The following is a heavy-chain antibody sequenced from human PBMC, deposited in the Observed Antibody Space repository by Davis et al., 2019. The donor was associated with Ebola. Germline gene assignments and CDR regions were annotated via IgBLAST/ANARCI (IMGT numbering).Heavy chain of an antibody. CDR1: GFMFSSYV. CDR2: LGTSADT. V-gene: IGHV3-23*01. CDR3: AKDTSNIWFDV. J-gene: IGHJ3*01. D-gene: IGHD1-26*01. Sequence: PGGSLRLSCAASGFMFSSYVMSWVRQAPGKGLEWVSTLGTSADTYYADSVKGRFTISRDNSKSTLYLQMNGLRVEDTAIYYCAKDTSNIWFDVWGQGTMVTVSS.